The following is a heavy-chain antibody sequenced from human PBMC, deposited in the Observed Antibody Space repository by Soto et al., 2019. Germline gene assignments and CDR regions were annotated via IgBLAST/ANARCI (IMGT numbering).Heavy chain of an antibody. Sequence: GASVKVSCKASGGTFSSYAISWGRQAPGQGLEWMGGIIPIFGTANYAQKFQGRVTITADESTSTAYMELSSLRSEDTAVYYCARDSLTTPYGWFDPWGQGTLVTVSS. CDR2: IIPIFGTA. CDR1: GGTFSSYA. D-gene: IGHD3-22*01. CDR3: ARDSLTTPYGWFDP. V-gene: IGHV1-69*13. J-gene: IGHJ5*02.